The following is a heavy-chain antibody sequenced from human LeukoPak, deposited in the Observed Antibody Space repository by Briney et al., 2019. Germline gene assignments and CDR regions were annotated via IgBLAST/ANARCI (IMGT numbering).Heavy chain of an antibody. J-gene: IGHJ4*02. Sequence: SETLSLTCTVSGGSISTYYWSWIRLPPGKGLEWIAYIYFTGRTQYNPSLKNRVTIPVDTSKNQFSLRLSSVTPADTAVYYCARGGYDSDFDYWGQGTLVTVSS. CDR2: IYFTGRT. V-gene: IGHV4-59*01. D-gene: IGHD3-3*01. CDR3: ARGGYDSDFDY. CDR1: GGSISTYY.